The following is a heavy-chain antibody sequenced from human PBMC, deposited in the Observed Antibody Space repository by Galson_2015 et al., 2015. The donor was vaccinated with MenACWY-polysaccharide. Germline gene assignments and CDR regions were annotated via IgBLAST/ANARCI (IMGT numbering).Heavy chain of an antibody. D-gene: IGHD6-6*01. CDR3: AGARPDSGPGHFDY. CDR1: GLTFSSYR. CDR2: IHPTANTI. Sequence: SLRLSCAGSGLTFSSYRMDWVRQAPGKGLEWVSYIHPTANTINYADSVKGRFTISRDNAENAVYLQMNSLGDDDTAVYYCAGARPDSGPGHFDYWGQGTLVTVSS. J-gene: IGHJ4*02. V-gene: IGHV3-48*02.